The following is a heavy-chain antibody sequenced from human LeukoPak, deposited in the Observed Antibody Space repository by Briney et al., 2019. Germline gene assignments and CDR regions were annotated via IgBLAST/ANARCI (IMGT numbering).Heavy chain of an antibody. D-gene: IGHD3-22*01. Sequence: GGSLRLSCAASGFTFSRYWMHWVRQAPGKGLEWVSSISSSNSYIYYADSVKGRFTISRDNAKSSLYLQMNSLRAEDTAVYYCARVEDYYDSSGYSAWDYWGQGTLVTVSS. V-gene: IGHV3-21*01. CDR1: GFTFSRYW. CDR2: ISSSNSYI. J-gene: IGHJ4*02. CDR3: ARVEDYYDSSGYSAWDY.